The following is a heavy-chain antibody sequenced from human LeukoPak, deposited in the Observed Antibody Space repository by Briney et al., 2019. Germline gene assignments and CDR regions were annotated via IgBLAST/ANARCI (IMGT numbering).Heavy chain of an antibody. V-gene: IGHV3-23*01. Sequence: PGGSLRLSCVASGFTFNIYGMNWVRQAPGKGLEWVSGIGGSGDRTYYADSVKGRFSISRDNSKNTMYLQMSSLRDEDTAVYYCVRDEWFREYAYWGQGTLVTVSS. CDR2: IGGSGDRT. CDR1: GFTFNIYG. J-gene: IGHJ4*02. D-gene: IGHD3-10*01. CDR3: VRDEWFREYAY.